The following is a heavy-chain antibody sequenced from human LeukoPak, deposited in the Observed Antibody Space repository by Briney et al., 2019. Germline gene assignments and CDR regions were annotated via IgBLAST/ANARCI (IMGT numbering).Heavy chain of an antibody. D-gene: IGHD3-22*01. CDR2: ISASGGST. CDR3: AKSHYYDSSGYYLPFDY. V-gene: IGHV3-23*01. Sequence: GGSLRLSCATSGFTFSSYAMSWVRQTPGKGLEWVSAISASGGSTDYADSVKGRFTISRDISKNTLYLQMNSLRAEDTAFYYCAKSHYYDSSGYYLPFDYWGQGTLVTVSS. CDR1: GFTFSSYA. J-gene: IGHJ4*02.